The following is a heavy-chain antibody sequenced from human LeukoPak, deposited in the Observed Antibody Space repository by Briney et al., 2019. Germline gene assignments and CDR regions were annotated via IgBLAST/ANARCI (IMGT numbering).Heavy chain of an antibody. Sequence: SETLSLTCTVSGGSISSSSYYWGWIRQPPGKGLEWIRSIYYSGSTYYNPSLKSRVTISVDTSKNQFSLKLSSVTAADTAVYYCARQSLYLTMDGYVLSWWFDPWGQGTLVTVSS. CDR1: GGSISSSSYY. V-gene: IGHV4-39*01. CDR3: ARQSLYLTMDGYVLSWWFDP. D-gene: IGHD5-24*01. J-gene: IGHJ5*02. CDR2: IYYSGST.